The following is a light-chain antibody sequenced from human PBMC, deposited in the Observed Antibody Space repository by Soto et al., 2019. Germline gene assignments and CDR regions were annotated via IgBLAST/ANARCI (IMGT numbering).Light chain of an antibody. CDR2: GAS. V-gene: IGKV3-20*01. Sequence: EIVLTQSPGTLSLSPGERATLSCRARQSVSSSYLAWYQQKPGQAPRLLIYGASTRATGIPDRFSGSESGTDFTLTISRLEAEDFAVYYCQQYGTSPRTCGQGTKVEIK. J-gene: IGKJ1*01. CDR1: QSVSSSY. CDR3: QQYGTSPRT.